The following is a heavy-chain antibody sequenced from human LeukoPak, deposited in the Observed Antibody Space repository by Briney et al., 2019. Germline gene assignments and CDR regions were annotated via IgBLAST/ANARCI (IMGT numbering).Heavy chain of an antibody. V-gene: IGHV4-39*01. J-gene: IGHJ3*01. CDR3: GRHARREELRHSAFDF. CDR1: GGSMSSSSYY. D-gene: IGHD3-3*01. CDR2: IFYSGTT. Sequence: SETLSLTCTVSGGSMSSSSYYWAWIRQSPGKGLEWIGSIFYSGTTYFNPSLKSRITMSVDTSKNQFSLKVNSVTAADTAVYYCGRHARREELRHSAFDFWGQGTMVIVSS.